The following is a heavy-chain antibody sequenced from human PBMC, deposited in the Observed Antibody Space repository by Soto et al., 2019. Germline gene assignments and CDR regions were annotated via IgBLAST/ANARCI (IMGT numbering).Heavy chain of an antibody. D-gene: IGHD3-10*01. CDR1: GFTFSSYA. V-gene: IGHV3-23*01. J-gene: IGHJ4*02. Sequence: EVQLLESGGGLVQPGGSLRLSCAASGFTFSSYAMSWVRQAPGKGLEWVSAISGSGGSTYYADSVKGRFAISRDNSKNTLYLQMNSLRAEDTAVYYCAKDAVLLWFGRGGYFDYWGQGTLVTVSS. CDR3: AKDAVLLWFGRGGYFDY. CDR2: ISGSGGST.